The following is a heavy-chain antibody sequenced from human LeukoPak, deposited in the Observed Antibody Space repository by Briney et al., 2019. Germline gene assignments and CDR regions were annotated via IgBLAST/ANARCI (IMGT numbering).Heavy chain of an antibody. CDR3: ASLNFTMVRGVMFAFDI. CDR2: IIPIFGTA. V-gene: IGHV1-69*13. J-gene: IGHJ3*02. CDR1: GGTFSSYA. Sequence: SVKVSCKASGGTFSSYAISWVRQAPGQGLEWMGGIIPIFGTANYAQKFQGRVTITADESMSTAYMELSSLRSEDTAVYYCASLNFTMVRGVMFAFDIWGQGTMVTVSS. D-gene: IGHD3-10*01.